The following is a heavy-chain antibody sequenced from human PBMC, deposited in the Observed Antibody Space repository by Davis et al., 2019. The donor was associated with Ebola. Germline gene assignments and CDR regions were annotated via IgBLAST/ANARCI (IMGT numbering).Heavy chain of an antibody. V-gene: IGHV1-69*13. Sequence: SVKVSCKASGGTFSSSAISWVRQAPGQGLEWMGGIIPAFNRINYAQSFQGRVTITADESTSTAYMELSSLRSEDTAIYYCAREPLIDQYYQYMDVWGKGTTVTVSS. CDR1: GGTFSSSA. CDR2: IIPAFNRI. D-gene: IGHD3-10*01. CDR3: AREPLIDQYYQYMDV. J-gene: IGHJ6*03.